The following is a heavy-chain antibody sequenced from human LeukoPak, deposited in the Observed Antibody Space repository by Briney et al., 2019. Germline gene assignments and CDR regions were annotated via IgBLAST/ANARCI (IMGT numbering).Heavy chain of an antibody. J-gene: IGHJ3*02. V-gene: IGHV3-15*01. Sequence: LTCTVSGGSISSYYWSWVRQAPGKGLEWVGRIKSKTDGGTTDYAAPVKGRFTISRDDSKNTLYLQMNSLKTEDTAVYYCTTGSLYDWDAFGIWGQGTMVTVSS. CDR3: TTGSLYDWDAFGI. CDR2: IKSKTDGGTT. D-gene: IGHD3-16*01. CDR1: GGSISSYY.